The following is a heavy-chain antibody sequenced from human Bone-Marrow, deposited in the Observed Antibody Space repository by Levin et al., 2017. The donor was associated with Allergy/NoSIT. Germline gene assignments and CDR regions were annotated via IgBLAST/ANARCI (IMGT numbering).Heavy chain of an antibody. CDR3: AKMSVSSGGWADYFDH. CDR1: GFVFSNYA. Sequence: GGSLRLSCATSGFVFSNYAMGWVRQAPGKGLEWVSAISYHGIRTYYADSVAGRFTMSRDQSKNTAYLQMNSLRADDTAVYYCAKMSVSSGGWADYFDHWGQGTLITVSS. J-gene: IGHJ4*02. CDR2: ISYHGIRT. V-gene: IGHV3-23*01. D-gene: IGHD6-6*01.